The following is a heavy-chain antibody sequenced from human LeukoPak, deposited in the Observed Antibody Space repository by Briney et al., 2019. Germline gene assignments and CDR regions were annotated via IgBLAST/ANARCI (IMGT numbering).Heavy chain of an antibody. V-gene: IGHV3-66*01. CDR3: ATDGGRREFDY. CDR1: GFSVTTKY. D-gene: IGHD3-3*01. CDR2: IYSGGST. J-gene: IGHJ4*01. Sequence: GGSLRLSCEASGFSVTTKYMSWVRQAPGKGLEWVSVIYSGGSTYYADSVKARFTISRDKSKSTVYLQMNNLRAEDTAVYYCATDGGRREFDYWGQEPWSPFPQ.